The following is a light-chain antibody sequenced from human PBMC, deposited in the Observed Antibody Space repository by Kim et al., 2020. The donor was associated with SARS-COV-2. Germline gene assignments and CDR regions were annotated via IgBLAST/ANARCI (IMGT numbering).Light chain of an antibody. CDR1: SGDIGNYNL. Sequence: GQSITISCTGTSGDIGNYNLVSWYQQHPGKAPKVMISEVSKRPSGVSNRFSGSKSGNTASLTISGLQAEDEAEYHCCSYVGSSTYVFGTGTKVTVL. J-gene: IGLJ1*01. CDR3: CSYVGSSTYV. V-gene: IGLV2-23*02. CDR2: EVS.